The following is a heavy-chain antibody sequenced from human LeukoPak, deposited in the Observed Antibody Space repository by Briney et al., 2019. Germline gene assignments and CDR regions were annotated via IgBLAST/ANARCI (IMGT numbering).Heavy chain of an antibody. CDR1: GYTFTGYY. D-gene: IGHD6-19*01. V-gene: IGHV1-2*02. CDR2: INPNSGGT. Sequence: ASVKVSCKASGYTFTGYYMHWVRQAPGQGLEWMGWINPNSGGTKYAQKSPGRATITRGTFISTGYMELGRVRSDGTAVYCYARDSAMQWLGQGGLDFLGQGNHGTDSS. J-gene: IGHJ4*01. CDR3: ARDSAMQWLGQGGLDF.